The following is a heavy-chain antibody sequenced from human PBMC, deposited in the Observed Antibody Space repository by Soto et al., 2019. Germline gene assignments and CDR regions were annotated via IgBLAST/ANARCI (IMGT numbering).Heavy chain of an antibody. Sequence: EVQLLDSGGDLVQPGGSLTLSCEASGFSFSAYAMNGVRQVPGKGLEWVSSISGRGDTTYYADSVKGRFTIYRDNSRNSLYLQLNTLRVNDTAVYYCAKIQLAVDASGYGFDYWGQGTHVTVSS. D-gene: IGHD6-19*01. V-gene: IGHV3-23*01. CDR3: AKIQLAVDASGYGFDY. J-gene: IGHJ4*02. CDR1: GFSFSAYA. CDR2: ISGRGDTT.